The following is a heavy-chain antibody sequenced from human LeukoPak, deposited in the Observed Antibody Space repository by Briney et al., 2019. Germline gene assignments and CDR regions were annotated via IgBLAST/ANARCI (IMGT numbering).Heavy chain of an antibody. Sequence: GGSLRLSCAASGFTFISYAMSWVRQAPGKGLEWVAAIITGVGQAYYTSSGTGRLTISRDNSKHPPYLQTDSLMTAEPAVYYCAKVNGWFDPWGQGTLVTVSS. CDR2: IITGVGQA. J-gene: IGHJ5*02. CDR3: AKVNGWFDP. V-gene: IGHV3-23*01. CDR1: GFTFISYA.